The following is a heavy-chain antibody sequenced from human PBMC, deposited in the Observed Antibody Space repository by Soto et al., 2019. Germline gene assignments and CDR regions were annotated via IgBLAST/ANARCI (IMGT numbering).Heavy chain of an antibody. J-gene: IGHJ5*02. CDR2: IYYSGST. CDR3: ARGITGTTLNWFVH. CDR1: GGSISSGGYY. V-gene: IGHV4-31*03. D-gene: IGHD1-7*01. Sequence: SETLSLTCTVSGGSISSGGYYWSWIRQHPGKGLEWIGYIYYSGSTYYNPSLKSRVTISVDTSKNQFSLKLSSVTAADTAVYFCARGITGTTLNWFVHWGQGTLVTVSS.